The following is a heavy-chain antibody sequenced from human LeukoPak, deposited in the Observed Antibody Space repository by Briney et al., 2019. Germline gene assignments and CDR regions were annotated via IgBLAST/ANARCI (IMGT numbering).Heavy chain of an antibody. CDR1: GFTFSSYA. V-gene: IGHV3-23*01. D-gene: IGHD7-27*01. CDR2: ISGSGGST. CDR3: ARGNWGSVYYYGMDV. Sequence: PGGSLRLSCAASGFTFSSYAMSWVRQAPGKGLEWVSAISGSGGSTYYADSVKGRFTISRDNAKNSMYMQMNSLRVEDTAVYYCARGNWGSVYYYGMDVWGQGTTVTVSS. J-gene: IGHJ6*02.